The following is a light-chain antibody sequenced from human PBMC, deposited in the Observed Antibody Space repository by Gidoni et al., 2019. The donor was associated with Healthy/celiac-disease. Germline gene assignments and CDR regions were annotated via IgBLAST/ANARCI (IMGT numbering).Light chain of an antibody. J-gene: IGKJ3*01. CDR2: WAS. CDR3: QQYYSTPV. V-gene: IGKV4-1*01. Sequence: DIVSTQSLDLLAVSLGERATINCKSSQSVLYSSNHKNYLAWYQQKPGQPPKLLIYWASTRESGVPDRFSGSGSGTDFTLTISSLQAEDVAVYYCQQYYSTPVFXPXTKVDIK. CDR1: QSVLYSSNHKNY.